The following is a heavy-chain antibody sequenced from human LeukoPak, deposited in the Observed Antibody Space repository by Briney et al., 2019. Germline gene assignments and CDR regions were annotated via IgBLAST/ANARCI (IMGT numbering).Heavy chain of an antibody. D-gene: IGHD2-2*01. CDR2: ISGSSSTI. V-gene: IGHV3-48*01. CDR3: ARAQYGPPGYFDY. J-gene: IGHJ4*02. Sequence: GGSLRLSCAASGFTFSSYSMNWVRQAPGKGLEWVSYISGSSSTIYYADSVKGRFTISRDNAKNSMYLQMNSLRAEDTAVCYCARAQYGPPGYFDYWGQGTLVTVSS. CDR1: GFTFSSYS.